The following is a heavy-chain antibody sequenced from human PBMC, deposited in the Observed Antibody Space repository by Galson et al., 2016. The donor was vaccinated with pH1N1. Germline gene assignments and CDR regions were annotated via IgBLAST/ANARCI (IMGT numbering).Heavy chain of an antibody. V-gene: IGHV3-48*01. J-gene: IGHJ3*01. D-gene: IGHD4-23*01. CDR2: ITYTSATI. CDR3: ARPGNYDGDRRGAFDL. Sequence: SLRLSCAASGFTFSSRHMDWVRQAPGEGLEWISFITYTSATIYYADSVKGRFTVSRDKAKNSLYLQMKSLRAEDTAVYYCARPGNYDGDRRGAFDLWGQGTMVTVSP. CDR1: GFTFSSRH.